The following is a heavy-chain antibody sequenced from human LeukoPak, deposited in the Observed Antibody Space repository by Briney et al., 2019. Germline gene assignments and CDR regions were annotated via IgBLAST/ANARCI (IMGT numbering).Heavy chain of an antibody. V-gene: IGHV3-11*04. CDR1: GFTFSDYY. J-gene: IGHJ3*02. CDR3: ARASRGAFDI. CDR2: ISSSGDIM. Sequence: PGGSLRLSCVASGFTFSDYYMSWIRQAPGKGLEWVLYISSSGDIMYYADSVKGRFTISRDNAKKSLYLQMNSLRAEDTAVYYCARASRGAFDIWGQGTMVTVSS.